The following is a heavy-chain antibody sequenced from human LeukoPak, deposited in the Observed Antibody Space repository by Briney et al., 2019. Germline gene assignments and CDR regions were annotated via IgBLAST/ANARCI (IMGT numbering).Heavy chain of an antibody. CDR2: TKNDGTMT. V-gene: IGHV3-74*03. Sequence: PGGSLRLSCAASGFTFSGYWMHWVRQAPGKGLVWISRTKNDGTMTTHADFVKGRFTVSRDNAKNTLYLQMNSLRVEDTAVYYCAKSDWFDPWGQGTLVIVSS. J-gene: IGHJ5*02. CDR3: AKSDWFDP. CDR1: GFTFSGYW.